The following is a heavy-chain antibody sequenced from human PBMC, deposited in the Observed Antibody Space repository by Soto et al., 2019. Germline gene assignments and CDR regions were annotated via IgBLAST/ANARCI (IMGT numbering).Heavy chain of an antibody. CDR1: GGSISSYY. Sequence: SETLSLTCTVSGGSISSYYWSWIRQPPGKGLEWIGYIYYSGSTNYNPSLKSRVTISVDTSKNQFSLKLSSVTAADTAVYYCXXXYCSGXXXXFDYXGQGTLVTVSS. CDR2: IYYSGST. V-gene: IGHV4-59*08. CDR3: XXXYCSGXXXXFDY. J-gene: IGHJ4*02. D-gene: IGHD2-15*01.